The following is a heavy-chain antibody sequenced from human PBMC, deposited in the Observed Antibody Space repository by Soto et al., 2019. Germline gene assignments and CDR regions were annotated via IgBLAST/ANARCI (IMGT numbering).Heavy chain of an antibody. CDR3: ATESGSTYGYFDY. CDR1: GGSISRGDFS. J-gene: IGHJ4*02. Sequence: TLSLTCVVSGGSISRGDFSWTWIRQPPGKGLEWVGYIYRSGSTYYNPSLKSPVSISLDKSKNQFTLRLTSVTAADAAVYFCATESGSTYGYFDYWGQGTQVTVSS. CDR2: IYRSGST. D-gene: IGHD4-17*01. V-gene: IGHV4-30-2*05.